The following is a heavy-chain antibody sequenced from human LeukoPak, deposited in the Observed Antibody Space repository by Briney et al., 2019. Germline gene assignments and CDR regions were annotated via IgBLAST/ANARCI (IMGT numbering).Heavy chain of an antibody. J-gene: IGHJ4*02. CDR2: ISGSGGST. Sequence: GGSLRLSCAASGFTFSSYAMSWVRQAPGKGLEWVSAISGSGGSTYYADSVKGRFTISRDNSKNTLYLQMNSLGAEDTAVYYCAKGFTVVPATPVDYWGRGTLVTVSS. CDR1: GFTFSSYA. D-gene: IGHD2-2*01. CDR3: AKGFTVVPATPVDY. V-gene: IGHV3-23*01.